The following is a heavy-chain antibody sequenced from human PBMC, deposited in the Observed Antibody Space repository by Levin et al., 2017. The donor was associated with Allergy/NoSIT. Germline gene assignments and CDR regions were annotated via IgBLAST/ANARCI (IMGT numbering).Heavy chain of an antibody. CDR1: GFSFSNFG. CDR3: TRGVLDS. Sequence: KAGGSLRLSCAASGFSFSNFGMNWVRQAPGKGLEWVSSISGTSGYISYADSVKGRFTISRDDAKNSLSLQMSSLRVEDTAVYFCTRGVLDSWGQGTLVTVSS. V-gene: IGHV3-21*06. J-gene: IGHJ4*02. CDR2: ISGTSGYI.